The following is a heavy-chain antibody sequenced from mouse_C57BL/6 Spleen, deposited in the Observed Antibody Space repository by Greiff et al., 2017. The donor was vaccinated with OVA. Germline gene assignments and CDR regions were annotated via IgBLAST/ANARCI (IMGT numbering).Heavy chain of an antibody. CDR2: IYPSDSET. CDR1: GYTFTSYW. D-gene: IGHD4-1*01. CDR3: ARDNWGLDY. V-gene: IGHV1-61*01. Sequence: VQLQQPGAELVRPGSSVKLSCKASGYTFTSYWMDWVKQRPGQGLEWIGNIYPSDSETHYNQKFKDKATLTVDKSSSTAYMQLSSLTSEDSAVYYCARDNWGLDYWGQGTTLTVSS. J-gene: IGHJ2*01.